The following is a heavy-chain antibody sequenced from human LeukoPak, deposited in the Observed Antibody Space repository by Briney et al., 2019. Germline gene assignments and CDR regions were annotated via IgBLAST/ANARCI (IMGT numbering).Heavy chain of an antibody. V-gene: IGHV4-4*09. J-gene: IGHJ4*02. CDR2: IYTSGST. D-gene: IGHD2/OR15-2a*01. CDR1: GGSITSSK. Sequence: SGTLSLTCSVSGGSITSSKWSWIRHSPGKGLEWIGRIYTSGSTIYSPSLQSRVTISIDKSKNQFSLRLTSVTAADTAVYYCASGNTLKGVDYWGQGTLVSVSS. CDR3: ASGNTLKGVDY.